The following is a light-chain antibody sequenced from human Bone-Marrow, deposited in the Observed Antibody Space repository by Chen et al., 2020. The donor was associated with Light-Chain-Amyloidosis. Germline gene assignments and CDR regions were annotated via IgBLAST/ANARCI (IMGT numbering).Light chain of an antibody. CDR2: RDT. CDR3: QSADSSGTYEVI. J-gene: IGLJ2*01. CDR1: DLPTKY. Sequence: SYELTQPPSVSASPGQTARFTCSGDDLPTKYAYWYQQKPGQAPVLVIHRDTERPSGISERFSGSSSGTTATLTISGVQAEDEADYHCQSADSSGTYEVIFGGGTKLTVL. V-gene: IGLV3-25*03.